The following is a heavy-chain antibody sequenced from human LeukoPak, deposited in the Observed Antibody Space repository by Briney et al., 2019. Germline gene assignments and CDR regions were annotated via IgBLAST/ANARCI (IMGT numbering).Heavy chain of an antibody. V-gene: IGHV3-21*01. Sequence: GGSLRLSCAASGFTFSSYSMNWVRQAPGQGLEWVSSISTSSSYIFYADSLKGRFTISRDNSKNSLYLQMNSLRAEDTAVYYCARVGISSTSWHPFDSWGQGTLVTVSS. CDR2: ISTSSSYI. J-gene: IGHJ4*02. CDR1: GFTFSSYS. D-gene: IGHD2-2*01. CDR3: ARVGISSTSWHPFDS.